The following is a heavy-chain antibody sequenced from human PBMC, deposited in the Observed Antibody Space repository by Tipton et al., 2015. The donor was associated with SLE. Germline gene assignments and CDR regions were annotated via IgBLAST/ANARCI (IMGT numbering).Heavy chain of an antibody. CDR3: ARASLTARPVYFDY. J-gene: IGHJ4*02. D-gene: IGHD6-6*01. CDR1: GGSFSGYY. Sequence: TLSLTCAVYGGSFSGYYWSWIRQPPGKGLEWIGEINHSGSTNYNPSLKSRATISVDTSKNQFSLKLSSVTAADTAVYYCARASLTARPVYFDYWGQGTLVTVSS. CDR2: INHSGST. V-gene: IGHV4-34*01.